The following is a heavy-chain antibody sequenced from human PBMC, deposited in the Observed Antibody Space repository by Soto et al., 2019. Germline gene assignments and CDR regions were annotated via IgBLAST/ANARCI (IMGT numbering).Heavy chain of an antibody. J-gene: IGHJ5*02. Sequence: EVQLLESGGGLVQPGGSLRLSCAASGFTFSSYAMSWVRQAPGKGLEWVSAISGSGGSTYYADSVKGRFTISRDNSKNTLYLQMNSLRAEDTAVYYCAKEEGGPFWSGYVNWFDPWGQGTLVTVSS. CDR3: AKEEGGPFWSGYVNWFDP. D-gene: IGHD3-3*01. CDR2: ISGSGGST. V-gene: IGHV3-23*01. CDR1: GFTFSSYA.